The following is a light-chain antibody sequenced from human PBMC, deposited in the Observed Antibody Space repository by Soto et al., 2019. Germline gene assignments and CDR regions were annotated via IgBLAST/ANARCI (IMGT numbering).Light chain of an antibody. J-gene: IGKJ4*01. Sequence: DIQMTQSPYALSAAVGDRVTIACRASQSISNFLTWYRKSPGRAPELLIYAASTLQSGVPSRFSGSGSGTDFTLTIRSLQPEDFATYWCHQTFTPPLPFGGRTKVDVK. CDR2: AAS. V-gene: IGKV1-39*01. CDR1: QSISNF. CDR3: HQTFTPPLP.